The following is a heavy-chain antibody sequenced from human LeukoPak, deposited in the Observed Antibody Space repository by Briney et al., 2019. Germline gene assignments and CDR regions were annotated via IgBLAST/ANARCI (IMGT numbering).Heavy chain of an antibody. D-gene: IGHD2-2*02. CDR1: GFTFDDYA. J-gene: IGHJ6*03. CDR2: ISWNSGSI. V-gene: IGHV3-9*01. Sequence: GGSLRPSCAASGFTFDDYAMHWVRQAPGKGLEWVSGISWNSGSIGYADSVKGRFTISRDNAKNSLYLQMNSLRAEDTALYYCAKDMVRYCSSTSCYSPMDVWGKGTTVTVSS. CDR3: AKDMVRYCSSTSCYSPMDV.